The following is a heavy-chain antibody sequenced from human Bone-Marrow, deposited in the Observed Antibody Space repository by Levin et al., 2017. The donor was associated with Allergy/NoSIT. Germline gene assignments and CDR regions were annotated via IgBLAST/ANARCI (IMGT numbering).Heavy chain of an antibody. CDR1: GYKFTNYW. V-gene: IGHV5-51*01. J-gene: IGHJ1*01. Sequence: KVSCQGSGYKFTNYWIGWVRQMPGKGLEWMGIIYPSDSDTRYNPSFEGQVTISADKSLTTVYLQWRSLKASDTAIYFCTRSPSSSGYYYRPDSKPYSQLGGQGALVAVSS. D-gene: IGHD3-22*01. CDR2: IYPSDSDT. CDR3: TRSPSSSGYYYRPDSKPYSQL.